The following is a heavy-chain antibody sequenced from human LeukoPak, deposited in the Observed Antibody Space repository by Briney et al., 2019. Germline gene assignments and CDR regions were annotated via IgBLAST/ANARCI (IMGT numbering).Heavy chain of an antibody. D-gene: IGHD4-17*01. V-gene: IGHV3-30*18. CDR3: AKARDGNDY. J-gene: IGHJ4*02. CDR2: ISYDGNNK. CDR1: GFTFNSFG. Sequence: GGSLRLSCTTSGFTFNSFGMHWVRQAPGKGLEWVAVISYDGNNKYYADSVKGRFTISRGNSKNTLYLQMNSLKTEDTAVYYCAKARDGNDYWGQGTLVTVSS.